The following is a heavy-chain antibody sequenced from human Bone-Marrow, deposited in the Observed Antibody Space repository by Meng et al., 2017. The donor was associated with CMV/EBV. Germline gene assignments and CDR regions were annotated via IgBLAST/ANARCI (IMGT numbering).Heavy chain of an antibody. Sequence: GGSLRLSCAASGFTFNDYYMTWIRQAPGKGLEWVSYISSSSNTIFYADSVKGRFTISRDNAKNSLYLQMNSLRAEDTAVYYCSRLPSTYDAFDLWGQGKRVTVSS. CDR1: GFTFNDYY. D-gene: IGHD2/OR15-2a*01. J-gene: IGHJ3*01. CDR3: SRLPSTYDAFDL. CDR2: ISSSSNTI. V-gene: IGHV3-11*01.